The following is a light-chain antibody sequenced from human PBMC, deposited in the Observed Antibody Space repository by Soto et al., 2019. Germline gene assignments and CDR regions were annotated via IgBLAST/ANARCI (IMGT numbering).Light chain of an antibody. J-gene: IGKJ1*01. CDR3: QQYGSSQWT. CDR2: SAS. V-gene: IGKV3-20*01. CDR1: QSVTSTY. Sequence: EIVLTQSPGTLSLSPGERVTLSCRASQSVTSTYLAWYQQKPGQAPRLLICSASSRATGIPDRFSGSGSGTDFTLTISRLEPEDFAVYYCQQYGSSQWTFGQGTKVDIK.